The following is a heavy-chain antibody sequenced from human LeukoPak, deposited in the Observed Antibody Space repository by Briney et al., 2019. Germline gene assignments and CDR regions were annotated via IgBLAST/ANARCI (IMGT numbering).Heavy chain of an antibody. Sequence: ASVKVSCKASGYTLISKGIHWVRQAPGQRLEWMAWISTDNSNTKRSQTLLGRVTITRDTSATTAYMELSSLRFEDTAVYYCARSTGPGGYFDFWGQGTLVTVSS. CDR2: ISTDNSNT. CDR3: ARSTGPGGYFDF. CDR1: GYTLISKG. V-gene: IGHV1-3*04. D-gene: IGHD3-16*01. J-gene: IGHJ4*02.